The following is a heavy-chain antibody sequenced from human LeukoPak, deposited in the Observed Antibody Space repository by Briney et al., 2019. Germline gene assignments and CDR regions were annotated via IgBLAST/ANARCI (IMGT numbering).Heavy chain of an antibody. CDR2: IYYSGST. CDR1: GGSISSGGYY. V-gene: IGHV4-31*11. J-gene: IGHJ4*02. Sequence: SETLSLTCAVSGGSISSGGYYWSWIRQHPGKGLEWIGYIYYSGSTYYNPSLKSRVTISVDTSKNQFSLKLSSVTAADTAVYYCAREPSLQNYFDYWGQGTLVTVSS. CDR3: AREPSLQNYFDY.